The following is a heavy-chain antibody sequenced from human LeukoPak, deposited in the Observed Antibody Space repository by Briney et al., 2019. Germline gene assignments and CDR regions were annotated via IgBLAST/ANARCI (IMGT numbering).Heavy chain of an antibody. CDR2: ISDDGRIE. Sequence: PGGSLRLSCAASGFIFSDYSFHWVRQAPGNGLEWVAVISDDGRIEFYADSVKGRFTISRDNSENTLYLHMNSLRAEDTAVYYCARDRPRSFWREDFDHWGQGTLVTVSS. CDR1: GFIFSDYS. CDR3: ARDRPRSFWREDFDH. D-gene: IGHD2/OR15-2a*01. J-gene: IGHJ4*02. V-gene: IGHV3-30*04.